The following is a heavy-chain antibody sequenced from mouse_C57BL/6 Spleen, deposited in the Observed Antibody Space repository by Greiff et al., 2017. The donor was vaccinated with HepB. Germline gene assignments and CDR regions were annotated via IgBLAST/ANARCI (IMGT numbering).Heavy chain of an antibody. D-gene: IGHD2-13*01. J-gene: IGHJ3*01. CDR3: ARRGDSAWFAY. Sequence: VQLQQPGAELVRPGSSVKLSCKASGYTFTSYWMDWVKQRPGQGLEWIGNIYPSDSETHYNQKFKDKATLTVDKSSSTAYMQLSSLTSEDSAVYYCARRGDSAWFAYWGQGTLVTVSA. CDR1: GYTFTSYW. V-gene: IGHV1-61*01. CDR2: IYPSDSET.